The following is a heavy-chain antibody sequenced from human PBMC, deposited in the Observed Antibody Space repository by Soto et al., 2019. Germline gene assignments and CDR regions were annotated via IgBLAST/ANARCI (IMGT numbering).Heavy chain of an antibody. CDR3: ARGVDTAMVTCGWFDP. D-gene: IGHD5-18*01. CDR1: GYSFTSYW. CDR2: IYPGDSDT. J-gene: IGHJ5*02. Sequence: PGESLKISFKGSGYSFTSYWIGWVRQMPGKGLEWMGIIYPGDSDTRYSPSFQGQVTISADKSISTAYLQWSSLKASDTAMYYCARGVDTAMVTCGWFDPWGQGTLVTVSS. V-gene: IGHV5-51*01.